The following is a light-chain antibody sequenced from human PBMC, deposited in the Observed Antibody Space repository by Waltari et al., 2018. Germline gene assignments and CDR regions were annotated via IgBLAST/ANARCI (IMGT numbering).Light chain of an antibody. CDR2: EVT. CDR1: SSDVGSYRF. V-gene: IGLV2-23*02. CDR3: CSYAGDSNFV. Sequence: QSALTQPASVSGSPGQSITISCTGTSSDVGSYRFVSWYQQCPGKAPKLLLYEVTKRPSGVSNRFSGSKSGNTASLTSAGRQADDEADYYCCSYAGDSNFVFGTGTKVTVL. J-gene: IGLJ1*01.